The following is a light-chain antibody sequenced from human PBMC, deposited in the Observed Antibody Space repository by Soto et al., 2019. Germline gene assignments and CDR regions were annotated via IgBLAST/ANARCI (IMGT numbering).Light chain of an antibody. V-gene: IGKV1-39*01. CDR1: QSISSY. J-gene: IGKJ4*01. CDR2: AAS. Sequence: DIHMTQSPSSLSSSVLDIVTITCLASQSISSYLNWYQQKPGKAPKLLIYAASSLQSGVPSRFSGSGSGTDFTLTISSLQPEDFATYYCQQSYSTPRLTFGGGTKVDIK. CDR3: QQSYSTPRLT.